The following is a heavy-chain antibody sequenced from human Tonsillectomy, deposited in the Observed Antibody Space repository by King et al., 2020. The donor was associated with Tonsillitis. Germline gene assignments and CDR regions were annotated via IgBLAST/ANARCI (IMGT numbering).Heavy chain of an antibody. Sequence: VQLVESGAEVKKPGESLKISCKGSGYSFTSYWIGWVRQMPGKGLEWMGNIYPGDSDTRYSQSFQGQVTISADKSISTAYLQWSSLKASDTAMYYCARRCPYSSSYMDYWGQGTLVTVSS. CDR1: GYSFTSYW. D-gene: IGHD6-13*01. J-gene: IGHJ4*02. CDR2: IYPGDSDT. CDR3: ARRCPYSSSYMDY. V-gene: IGHV5-51*01.